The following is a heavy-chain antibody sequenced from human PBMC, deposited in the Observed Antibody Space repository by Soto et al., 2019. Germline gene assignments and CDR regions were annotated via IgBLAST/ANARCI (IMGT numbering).Heavy chain of an antibody. V-gene: IGHV1-2*02. J-gene: IGHJ4*02. CDR3: ARGAQGFFPVRGIYFSFDH. CDR2: VHPDSGGT. CDR1: GYIYTDHL. D-gene: IGHD3-22*01. Sequence: ASVKVSCKTSGYIYTDHLINGVRQSPGQGLQWVGWVHPDSGGTNVAQAFQDRVTMTADTSITTAYMDLARLRPDDTAIFYCARGAQGFFPVRGIYFSFDHWGQGTPVTVSS.